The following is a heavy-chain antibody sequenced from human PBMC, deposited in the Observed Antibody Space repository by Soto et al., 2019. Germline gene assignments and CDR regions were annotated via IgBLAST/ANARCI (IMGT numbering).Heavy chain of an antibody. D-gene: IGHD4-17*01. V-gene: IGHV3-48*01. CDR1: GCNFRSYS. J-gene: IGHJ4*02. Sequence: EVQLVDSGGGLIQPGVSLRLSCLASGCNFRSYSRNWVRQAPGKGLEWISHISCSDINIYYADSVRGRFTISSDIAKNSLYLQMNSLRAEDTAVYYCARDYGDYVPRNDYWGQGTLVTVSS. CDR3: ARDYGDYVPRNDY. CDR2: ISCSDINI.